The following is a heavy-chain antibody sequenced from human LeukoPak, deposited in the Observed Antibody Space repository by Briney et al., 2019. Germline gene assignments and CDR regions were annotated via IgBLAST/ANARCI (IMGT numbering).Heavy chain of an antibody. J-gene: IGHJ4*02. CDR1: GGSISSYY. CDR3: ARQRTVVTPEFFDY. Sequence: NTSETLSLTCTVSGGSISSYYWNWIRQPAGKGLEWIGRIYTSGSTNYNPSLKSRVTMSVDTSKNHFSLKLNSVTAADTAIYYCARQRTVVTPEFFDYWGQGTLVIVSS. D-gene: IGHD4-23*01. CDR2: IYTSGST. V-gene: IGHV4-4*07.